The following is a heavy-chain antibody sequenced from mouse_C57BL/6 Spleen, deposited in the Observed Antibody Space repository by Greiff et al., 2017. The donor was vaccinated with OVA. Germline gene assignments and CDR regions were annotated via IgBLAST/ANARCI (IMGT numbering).Heavy chain of an antibody. CDR1: GFNIKDYY. CDR2: IDPEDGET. D-gene: IGHD2-1*01. CDR3: ARIYGNTAYYYAMDY. Sequence: EVQLVESGAELVKPGASVKLSCTASGFNIKDYYMHWVKQRTEQGLEWIGRIDPEDGETKYAPKFQGKATITADTSSNTAYLQLSSLTSEDTAVYYCARIYGNTAYYYAMDYWGQGTSVTVSS. V-gene: IGHV14-2*01. J-gene: IGHJ4*01.